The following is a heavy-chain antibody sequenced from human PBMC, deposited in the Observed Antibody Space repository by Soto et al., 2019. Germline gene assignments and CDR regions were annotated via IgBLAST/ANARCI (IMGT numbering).Heavy chain of an antibody. D-gene: IGHD3-10*02. V-gene: IGHV3-30-3*01. Sequence: QVRLVESGGGVVQPGRSLRLSCAASGFAFHNYSMHWVRQAPGKGLEWVAIMSMDGSNKYYADSVKGRFTISRDNSTSMLFLQVSSLRPEDTAVYFCARDRVPYVYFYYGMDVWGQGTTVTVS. J-gene: IGHJ6*02. CDR1: GFAFHNYS. CDR3: ARDRVPYVYFYYGMDV. CDR2: MSMDGSNK.